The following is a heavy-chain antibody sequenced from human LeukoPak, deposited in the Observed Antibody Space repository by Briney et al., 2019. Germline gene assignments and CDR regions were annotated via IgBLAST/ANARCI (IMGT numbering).Heavy chain of an antibody. Sequence: GGSLRLSCAASGFTFSSYGMHWVRQAPGKGLEWVANIKQGGSEKYYVDSVKGRFTISRDNTKKSLYLQMNSLRAEDTAVYHCARLVVGAIDYWGQGTLVTVSP. J-gene: IGHJ4*02. V-gene: IGHV3-7*01. CDR1: GFTFSSYG. CDR2: IKQGGSEK. D-gene: IGHD1-26*01. CDR3: ARLVVGAIDY.